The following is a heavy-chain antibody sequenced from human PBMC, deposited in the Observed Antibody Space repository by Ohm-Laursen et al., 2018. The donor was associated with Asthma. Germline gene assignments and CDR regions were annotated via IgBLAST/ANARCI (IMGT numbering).Heavy chain of an antibody. D-gene: IGHD6-13*01. J-gene: IGHJ2*01. CDR2: IWYDGSNK. CDR3: ARSQGGVDSSSWVLPGGFDL. Sequence: SLRLSCTASGFTFSSYGMHWVRQAPGKGLEWVAVIWYDGSNKYYADSVKGRFTISRENAKNSLYLQMNSLRAGDTAVYYCARSQGGVDSSSWVLPGGFDLWGRGTLVTVSS. CDR1: GFTFSSYG. V-gene: IGHV3-33*01.